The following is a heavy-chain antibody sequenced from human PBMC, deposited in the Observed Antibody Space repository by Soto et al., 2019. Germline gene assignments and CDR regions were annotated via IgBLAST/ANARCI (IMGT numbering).Heavy chain of an antibody. D-gene: IGHD6-13*01. CDR2: IIPIFGTA. V-gene: IGHV1-69*01. CDR1: GGTFSSYA. CDR3: AGPDLGQQLVPYYCYGMDV. Sequence: QVQLVQSGAEVKKPGSSVKVSCKASGGTFSSYAISWVRQAPGQGLEWMGGIIPIFGTANYAQKFQGRVTITADESTSTAYMELSSLRSEDTAVYYCAGPDLGQQLVPYYCYGMDVWGQGTTVTVSS. J-gene: IGHJ6*02.